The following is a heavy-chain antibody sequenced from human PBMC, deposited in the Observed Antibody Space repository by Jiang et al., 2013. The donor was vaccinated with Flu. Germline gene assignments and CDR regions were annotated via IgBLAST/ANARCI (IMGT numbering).Heavy chain of an antibody. CDR3: ARDRHDYGVDAFDV. CDR2: IYYSGRT. D-gene: IGHD4-17*01. V-gene: IGHV4-31*03. Sequence: GPGLVKPSQTLSLTCTVSGVSISSGGYYWGWIRQHPGKGLEWIGHIYYSGRTDYNPSLKSRITISVDTSRNQFSLNLSSVTAADTAVYYCARDRHDYGVDAFDVWGQGTMVSVSS. CDR1: GVSISSGGYY. J-gene: IGHJ3*01.